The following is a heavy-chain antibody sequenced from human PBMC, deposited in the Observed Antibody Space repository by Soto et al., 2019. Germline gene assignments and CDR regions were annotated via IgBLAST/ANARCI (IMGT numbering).Heavy chain of an antibody. CDR3: ARGGQLKYYYDSSGYYPEGPAAFDI. D-gene: IGHD3-22*01. J-gene: IGHJ3*02. Sequence: SETLSLTCTVSCGSISSYYWSWIRQPPGKGLEWIGYIYYSGSTNYNPSLKSRVTISVDTSKNQFSLKLSSVTAADTAVYYCARGGQLKYYYDSSGYYPEGPAAFDIWGQGTMVTVSS. CDR1: CGSISSYY. V-gene: IGHV4-59*01. CDR2: IYYSGST.